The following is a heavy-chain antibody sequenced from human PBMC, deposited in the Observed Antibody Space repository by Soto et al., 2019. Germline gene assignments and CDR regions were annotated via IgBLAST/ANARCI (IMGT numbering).Heavy chain of an antibody. CDR3: ARDPSHDSSGSLGY. CDR1: GFTFSSYA. Sequence: GGSLRLSCAASGFTFSSYAMHWVRQAPGKGLEWVAVIWYDGSNKYYADSVKGRFTISRDNSKNTLYLQMNSLRAEDTAVYYCARDPSHDSSGSLGYWGQGTLVTVSS. V-gene: IGHV3-33*08. CDR2: IWYDGSNK. J-gene: IGHJ4*02. D-gene: IGHD3-22*01.